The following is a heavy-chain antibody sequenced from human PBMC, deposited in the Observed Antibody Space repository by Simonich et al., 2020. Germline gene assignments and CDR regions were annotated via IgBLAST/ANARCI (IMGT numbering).Heavy chain of an antibody. Sequence: EVQLLESGGGLVQPGGSLRLSCAASGFTFSIYAMGWVRQGPGKGLVWVLAIGGSGGSTYYADSVKGRFTISRDNSKNTLYLQMNSLRAEDTAVYYCAKDIGTVTTEWYFDLWGRGTLVTVSS. D-gene: IGHD4-17*01. V-gene: IGHV3-23*01. CDR1: GFTFSIYA. J-gene: IGHJ2*01. CDR2: IGGSGGST. CDR3: AKDIGTVTTEWYFDL.